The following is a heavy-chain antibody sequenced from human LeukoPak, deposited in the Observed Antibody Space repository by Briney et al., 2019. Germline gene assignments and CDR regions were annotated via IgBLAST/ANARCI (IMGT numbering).Heavy chain of an antibody. CDR3: ARNSTTVNHVYKFFDY. CDR1: GDFITSGSGIFY. Sequence: SETLSLTCTVSGDFITSGSGIFYWGWIRQSPGKGLEWIGSLFYSGSTSYNPSLKSRVTISVDTSKNQFSLKLSSVTAADTAVYYCARNSTTVNHVYKFFDYWGWGTLVTVSS. CDR2: LFYSGST. J-gene: IGHJ4*02. V-gene: IGHV4-39*01. D-gene: IGHD4-17*01.